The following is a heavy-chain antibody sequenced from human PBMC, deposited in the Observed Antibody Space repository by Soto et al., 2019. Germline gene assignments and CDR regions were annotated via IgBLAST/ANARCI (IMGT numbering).Heavy chain of an antibody. CDR3: AITRATLLRYFDWLLDY. D-gene: IGHD3-9*01. V-gene: IGHV1-69*06. J-gene: IGHJ4*02. Sequence: GASVKGSCKASGGTFSSYAISWVRQAPGQGLEWMGGIIPIFGTANYAQKFQGRVTITADKSTSTAYMELSSLRSEDTAVYYCAITRATLLRYFDWLLDYWGQGTLVTVS. CDR2: IIPIFGTA. CDR1: GGTFSSYA.